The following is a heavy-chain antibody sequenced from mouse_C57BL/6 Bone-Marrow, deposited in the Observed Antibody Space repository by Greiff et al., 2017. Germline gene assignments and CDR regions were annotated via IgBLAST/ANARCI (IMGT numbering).Heavy chain of an antibody. CDR1: GYTFTDYY. V-gene: IGHV1-26*01. CDR3: ARGKTGTGDWYFDV. J-gene: IGHJ1*03. D-gene: IGHD4-1*01. Sequence: EVQLQQSGPELVKPGASVKISCKASGYTFTDYYMNWVKQSPGKSLEWIGDINPNNGGTSYNQKFKGKATLTVDKSSSTAYMELRSLTSEDSAVYYCARGKTGTGDWYFDVWGTGTTVTVSS. CDR2: INPNNGGT.